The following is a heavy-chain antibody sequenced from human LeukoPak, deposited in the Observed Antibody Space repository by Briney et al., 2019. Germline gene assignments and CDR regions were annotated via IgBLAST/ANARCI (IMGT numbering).Heavy chain of an antibody. J-gene: IGHJ6*02. CDR2: IIPIFGTA. V-gene: IGHV1-69*13. Sequence: SVKVSCKASGGTFSSYAISWVRQAPGQGLEWMGGIIPIFGTANYAQKFQGRVTITADESTSTAYMELSSLRSEDTAVYYCARDQPITIFGVVYYYYYGMDVWGQGTTVTVSS. D-gene: IGHD3-3*01. CDR1: GGTFSSYA. CDR3: ARDQPITIFGVVYYYYYGMDV.